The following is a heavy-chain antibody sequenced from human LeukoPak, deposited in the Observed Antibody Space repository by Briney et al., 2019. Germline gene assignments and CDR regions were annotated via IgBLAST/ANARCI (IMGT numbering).Heavy chain of an antibody. CDR1: GFTFSSYA. Sequence: GGSLRLSCAASGFTFSSYAMSGVRQAPGRGRAWVSAISGSGGSTYYADSVKGRFTISRDNSKNTLYLQMNSLRAEDTAVYYCAKELHSSSWLKGFDYWGQGTLVTVSS. D-gene: IGHD6-13*01. J-gene: IGHJ4*02. V-gene: IGHV3-23*01. CDR2: ISGSGGST. CDR3: AKELHSSSWLKGFDY.